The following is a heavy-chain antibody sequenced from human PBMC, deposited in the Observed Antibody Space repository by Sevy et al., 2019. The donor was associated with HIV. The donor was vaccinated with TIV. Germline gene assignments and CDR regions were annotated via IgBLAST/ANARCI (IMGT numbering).Heavy chain of an antibody. Sequence: ASVKVSCKTSGYTFNTFGINWVRQTPGQGLQWVGWISAYNGNTKYVQKLQGRVSMTTETSTSTVYMELRSLRSDDTAVYYCARDSIPLVQGIIITPYYYGMDVWGQWTTVTVSS. CDR3: ARDSIPLVQGIIITPYYYGMDV. J-gene: IGHJ6*02. CDR2: ISAYNGNT. D-gene: IGHD3-10*01. V-gene: IGHV1-18*04. CDR1: GYTFNTFG.